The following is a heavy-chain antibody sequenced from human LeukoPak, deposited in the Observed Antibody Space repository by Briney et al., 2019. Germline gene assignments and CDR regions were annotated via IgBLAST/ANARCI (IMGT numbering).Heavy chain of an antibody. Sequence: PSETLSLTCTVSGSSISNYYWTWIRQPAGKGLEWIGRIYTSGGTNYNPSLKTRVTMSVDTSKNQVSLKLSSVTAADTAVYYCARGAYTYYFDYWGQGTLVTVSS. CDR1: GSSISNYY. D-gene: IGHD4-11*01. J-gene: IGHJ4*02. CDR3: ARGAYTYYFDY. CDR2: IYTSGGT. V-gene: IGHV4-4*07.